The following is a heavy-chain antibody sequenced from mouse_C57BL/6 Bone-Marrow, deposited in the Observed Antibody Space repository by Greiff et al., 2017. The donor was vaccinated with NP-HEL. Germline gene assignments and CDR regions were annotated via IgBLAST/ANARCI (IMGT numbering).Heavy chain of an antibody. CDR3: ARYGLLDAMDY. CDR1: GYTFTNYW. CDR2: IYPGGGYT. Sequence: QVQLQQSGAELVRPGTSVKMSCKASGYTFTNYWIGWAKQRPGHGLEWIGDIYPGGGYTNYNEKFKGKATLTADKSSSTAYMQFRSLTSEDSASYYCARYGLLDAMDYWGQGTSVTVSS. D-gene: IGHD2-3*01. J-gene: IGHJ4*01. V-gene: IGHV1-63*01.